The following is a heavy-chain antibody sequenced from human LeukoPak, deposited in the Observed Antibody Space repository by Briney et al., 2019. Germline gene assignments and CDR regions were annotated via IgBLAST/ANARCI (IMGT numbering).Heavy chain of an antibody. CDR3: AREGGSGWPHYFDY. V-gene: IGHV4-59*01. Sequence: SETLSLTCTVSGGSISSYYWSWIRQPPGKGLEWIGYIYYSGSTNYNPSLKSRVTISVDTSKNQFSLKLSSVTAADTAVYYCAREGGSGWPHYFDYWGQGTLVTVSS. CDR2: IYYSGST. CDR1: GGSISSYY. J-gene: IGHJ4*02. D-gene: IGHD6-19*01.